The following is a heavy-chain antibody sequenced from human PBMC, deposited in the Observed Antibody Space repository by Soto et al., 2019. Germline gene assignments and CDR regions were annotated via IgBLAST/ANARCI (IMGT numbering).Heavy chain of an antibody. CDR3: AKDRARYCGGGSCYSIFAY. D-gene: IGHD2-15*01. Sequence: GGSLRLSCAASGFTFSSYGMHWVRQAPGKGLEWVAVISYDGSNKYYEDSVKGRFTISRDNSKNTLYLQMNSLRAEDTAVYYCAKDRARYCGGGSCYSIFAYWGQGTLVTVSS. CDR2: ISYDGSNK. CDR1: GFTFSSYG. J-gene: IGHJ4*02. V-gene: IGHV3-30*18.